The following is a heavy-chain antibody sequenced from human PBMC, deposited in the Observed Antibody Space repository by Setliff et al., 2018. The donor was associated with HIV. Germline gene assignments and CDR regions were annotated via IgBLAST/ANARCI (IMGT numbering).Heavy chain of an antibody. J-gene: IGHJ4*02. CDR2: VSYDGSYK. V-gene: IGHV3-30*04. D-gene: IGHD3-10*01. CDR3: ARDPKYYYGSGRGFDY. CDR1: GFNFDLYA. Sequence: SLRLSCEASGFNFDLYAFHWVRQAPGKGLEWVAVVSYDGSYKNYADSVKGRFTISRDNSRSTIYVQMNSLRAEDTAVYYCARDPKYYYGSGRGFDYWGQGTLVTVSS.